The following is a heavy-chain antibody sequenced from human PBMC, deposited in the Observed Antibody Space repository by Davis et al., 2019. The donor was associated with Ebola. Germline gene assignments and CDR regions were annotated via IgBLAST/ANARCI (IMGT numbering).Heavy chain of an antibody. J-gene: IGHJ4*02. V-gene: IGHV3-69-1*01. CDR1: GFIFRNYV. CDR2: FGTGGDT. D-gene: IGHD2-2*02. CDR3: ATANRAISGY. Sequence: GESLKISCETSGFIFRNYVMSWVRQAPGKGLEWVSTFGTGGDTYYADSVKGRFTISRDNAKNSVYLQMNSLRAEDTAVYYCATANRAISGYGGQGTLVSVSS.